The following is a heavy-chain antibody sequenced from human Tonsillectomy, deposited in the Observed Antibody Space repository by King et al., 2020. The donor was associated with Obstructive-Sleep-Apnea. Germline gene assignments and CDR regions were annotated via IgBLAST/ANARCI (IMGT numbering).Heavy chain of an antibody. CDR1: GFTFSSYG. J-gene: IGHJ4*02. Sequence: VQLVESGGGVVQPGRSLRLSCAASGFTFSSYGMHWVRQAPGKGLEWVAIIWYDGSNKYYADSVKGRFTISRDNSKNTLYLQMNSLRAEDKAVYYCARGTLGYCSSTSCLIDYWGQGTLVTVSS. D-gene: IGHD2-2*01. V-gene: IGHV3-33*01. CDR2: IWYDGSNK. CDR3: ARGTLGYCSSTSCLIDY.